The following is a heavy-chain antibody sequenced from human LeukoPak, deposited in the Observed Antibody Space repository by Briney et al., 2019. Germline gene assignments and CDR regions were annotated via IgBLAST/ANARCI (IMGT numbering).Heavy chain of an antibody. V-gene: IGHV3-11*01. D-gene: IGHD2-2*02. CDR3: ARGDIVVLPAGIPHNWFDP. Sequence: GGSLRLSCAASGFTFSDYYMSWIRQAPGKGLEWVSFITNSGNTMYYADSVKGRFTISRDNAKNSLYLQMNSLRAEDTAVYYCARGDIVVLPAGIPHNWFDPWGQGTLVTVSS. J-gene: IGHJ5*02. CDR1: GFTFSDYY. CDR2: ITNSGNTM.